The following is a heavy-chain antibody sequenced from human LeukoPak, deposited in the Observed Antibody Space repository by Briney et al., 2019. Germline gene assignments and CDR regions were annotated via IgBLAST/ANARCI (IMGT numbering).Heavy chain of an antibody. D-gene: IGHD1-26*01. Sequence: TGGSLRLSCAASGFTFSSYWMHWVRQAPGKGLVWVSRINSDGTSTSYADSVKGRFTISRDNAKNSLYLQMNSLRAEDTAVYYCAKEGACPFDYWGQGTLVTVSS. V-gene: IGHV3-74*01. CDR1: GFTFSSYW. CDR3: AKEGACPFDY. CDR2: INSDGTST. J-gene: IGHJ4*02.